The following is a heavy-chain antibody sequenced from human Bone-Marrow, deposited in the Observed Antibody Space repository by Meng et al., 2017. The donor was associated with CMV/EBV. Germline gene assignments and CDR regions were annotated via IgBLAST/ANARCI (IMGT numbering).Heavy chain of an antibody. V-gene: IGHV4-59*01. J-gene: IGHJ4*02. CDR3: ARALEVDYFDY. Sequence: SETLSLTCAVYGGSLSGYYWSWIRQPPGKGLEWIGYIYYSGSTNYNPSLKSRVTISVDTSKNQFSLKLSSVTAADTAVYYCARALEVDYFDYWGQGTLVTVSS. CDR2: IYYSGST. D-gene: IGHD2-15*01. CDR1: GGSLSGYY.